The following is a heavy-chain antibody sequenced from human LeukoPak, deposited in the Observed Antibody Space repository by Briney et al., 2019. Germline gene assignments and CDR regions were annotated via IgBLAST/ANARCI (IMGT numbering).Heavy chain of an antibody. CDR2: ISGRGSST. CDR1: ALTFSSYA. D-gene: IGHD5-24*01. V-gene: IGHV3-23*01. Sequence: GGSLRPSCATSALTFSSYAMSWVRQAPGKGLEWVSGISGRGSSTYYADSVKGRFTISRDNSKNTLYLQMNSLRAEDTAIHYCAKSGADGYSLDAFDIWGQGTMVTVSS. CDR3: AKSGADGYSLDAFDI. J-gene: IGHJ3*02.